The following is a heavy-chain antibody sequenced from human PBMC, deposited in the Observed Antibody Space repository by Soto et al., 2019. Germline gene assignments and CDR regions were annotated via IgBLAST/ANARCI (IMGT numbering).Heavy chain of an antibody. CDR3: TINLDF. V-gene: IGHV3-15*01. CDR2: IKSKTDGGTI. J-gene: IGHJ4*01. CDR1: GFTFSNTW. Sequence: EVQLVESGGELVKPGASLRLSCVGSGFTFSNTWMTWVRQAPGKGLEWVGRIKSKTDGGTIEYAAPVKGRLNISRDDASNTLFLQMNGLKTEDTAVYYCTINLDFWGHGTLVTVSS.